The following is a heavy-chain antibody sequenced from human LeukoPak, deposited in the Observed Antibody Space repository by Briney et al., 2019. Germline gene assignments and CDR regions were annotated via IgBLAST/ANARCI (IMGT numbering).Heavy chain of an antibody. J-gene: IGHJ5*02. CDR3: ARGAAAGTFFRIAVAGDNWFDP. CDR2: ISGSGGST. CDR1: GFTFDDYG. Sequence: PGGSLRLSCAASGFTFDDYGMSWVRQAPGKGLEWVSAISGSGGSTYYADSVKGRFTISRDNSKNTLYLQMNSLRAEDTAVYYCARGAAAGTFFRIAVAGDNWFDPWGQGTLVTVSS. V-gene: IGHV3-23*01. D-gene: IGHD6-19*01.